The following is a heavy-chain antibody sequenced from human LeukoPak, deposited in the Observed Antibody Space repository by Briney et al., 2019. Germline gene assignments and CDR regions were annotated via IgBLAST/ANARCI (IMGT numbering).Heavy chain of an antibody. CDR3: ARSRRGYGDYVNWFDP. J-gene: IGHJ5*02. CDR1: GYTFTSYG. CDR2: IGAYNGNT. D-gene: IGHD4-17*01. V-gene: IGHV1-18*01. Sequence: GASVKVSCKASGYTFTSYGISWVRQAPGQGLEWMGWIGAYNGNTNYAQKLQGRVTMTTDTSTSTAYMELRSLRSDDTAVYYCARSRRGYGDYVNWFDPWGQGTLVTVSS.